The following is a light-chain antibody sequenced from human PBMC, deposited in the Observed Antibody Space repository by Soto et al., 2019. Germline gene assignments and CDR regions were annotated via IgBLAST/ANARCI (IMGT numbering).Light chain of an antibody. V-gene: IGLV2-14*01. CDR2: EVS. CDR1: SSDIGGYNY. Sequence: QSALTQPASVSGSPGQSITISCTGTSSDIGGYNYVSWYQQHPGKAPKLMIYEVSNRPSGFPNRFSGSKSGNTASLTISGLQVEDEANYYCTSYTSSSTNDVFGTGTKLTVL. J-gene: IGLJ1*01. CDR3: TSYTSSSTNDV.